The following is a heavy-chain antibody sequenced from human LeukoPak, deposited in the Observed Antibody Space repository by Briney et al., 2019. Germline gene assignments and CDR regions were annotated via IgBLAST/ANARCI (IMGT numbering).Heavy chain of an antibody. V-gene: IGHV3-48*03. D-gene: IGHD1-26*01. CDR3: ARRSGRYYYYMDV. Sequence: GGSLRLSCAASGFTFSSYEMNWVRQAPGKGLEWVSYISSSGSTIYYAGSVKGRFTISRDNAKNSLYLQMNSLRAEDTALYYCARRSGRYYYYMDVWGKGTTVTVSS. CDR1: GFTFSSYE. CDR2: ISSSGSTI. J-gene: IGHJ6*03.